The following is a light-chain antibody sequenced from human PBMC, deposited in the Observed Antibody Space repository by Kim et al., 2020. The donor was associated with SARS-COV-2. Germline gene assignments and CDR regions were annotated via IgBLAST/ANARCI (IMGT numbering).Light chain of an antibody. CDR3: QVWDSSSGYV. CDR2: YDT. V-gene: IGLV3-21*04. CDR1: NSGRTS. J-gene: IGLJ1*01. Sequence: VAPGKTARITCGGKNSGRTSLNWYQQKPHQAPVLAIYYDTDRPSGIPERFSGSNSGNTATLTISRVEAGDEADYYCQVWDSSSGYVFGTGTKVTVL.